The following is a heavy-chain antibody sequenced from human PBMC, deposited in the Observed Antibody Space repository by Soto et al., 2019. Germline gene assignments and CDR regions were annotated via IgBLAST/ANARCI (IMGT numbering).Heavy chain of an antibody. V-gene: IGHV4-4*02. CDR3: ARLGYDILTGYSRDFDY. J-gene: IGHJ4*02. Sequence: SETLSLTCAVSGGSISSSNWWSWVRQPPGKGLGWIGEIYHSGSTNYNPSPKSRVTISVDKSKNQFSLKLSSVTAADTAVYYCARLGYDILTGYSRDFDYWGQGTLVTVSS. CDR2: IYHSGST. CDR1: GGSISSSNW. D-gene: IGHD3-9*01.